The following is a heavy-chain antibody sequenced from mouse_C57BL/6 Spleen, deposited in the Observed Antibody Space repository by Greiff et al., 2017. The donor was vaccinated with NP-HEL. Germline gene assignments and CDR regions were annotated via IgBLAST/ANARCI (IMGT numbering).Heavy chain of an antibody. Sequence: QVQLQQPGAELVMPGASVKLSCKASGYTFTSYWMHWVKQRPGQGLEWIGEIDPSDSYTNYNQKFKGKSTLTVDKSSSTAYMQLSSLTSEDSAVYYCARHYYGSPWYFDVWGTGTTVTVSS. J-gene: IGHJ1*03. V-gene: IGHV1-69*01. CDR2: IDPSDSYT. CDR1: GYTFTSYW. D-gene: IGHD1-1*01. CDR3: ARHYYGSPWYFDV.